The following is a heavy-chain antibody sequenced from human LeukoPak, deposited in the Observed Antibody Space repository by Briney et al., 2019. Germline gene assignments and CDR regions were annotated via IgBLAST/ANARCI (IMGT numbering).Heavy chain of an antibody. CDR2: IYYSGST. J-gene: IGHJ5*02. V-gene: IGHV4-59*01. D-gene: IGHD1-26*01. CDR3: ARDPSPFYSGSYLGFDP. CDR1: GGSISSYY. Sequence: PSETLSLTCSVSGGSISSYYWSWIRQPPGKGLEWIGYIYYSGSTNYNSSLKSRVTISVDTSKNQFSLKLNSVTAADTAVYYCARDPSPFYSGSYLGFDPWGQGTLVTVSS.